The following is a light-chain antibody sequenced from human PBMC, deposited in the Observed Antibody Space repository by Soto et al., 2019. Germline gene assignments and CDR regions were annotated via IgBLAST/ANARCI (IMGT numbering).Light chain of an antibody. CDR1: QTVDSNF. J-gene: IGKJ1*01. Sequence: DIVLTPSPGTLSLSPGERATLSCRASQTVDSNFLAWYQQKPGQAPRLLIYGASSRATGIPDRFSGSGSGTGFTLTITRLEPEDFAVYYCQQYGSSPGTFGQGTKGDIK. CDR2: GAS. V-gene: IGKV3-20*01. CDR3: QQYGSSPGT.